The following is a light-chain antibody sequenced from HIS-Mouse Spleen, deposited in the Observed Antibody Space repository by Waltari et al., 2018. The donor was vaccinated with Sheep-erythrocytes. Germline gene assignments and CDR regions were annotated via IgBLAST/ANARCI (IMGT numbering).Light chain of an antibody. V-gene: IGLV2-14*01. Sequence: QSALTQPVSVSGSPGQSITISCTGTSRDVGGYNYVPWYQQHPGKAPKLMIYEVSNRPSGVSNRFSGSKSGNTASLTISGLQAEDEADYYCSSYTSSSTWVFGGGTKLTVL. CDR1: SRDVGGYNY. CDR3: SSYTSSSTWV. J-gene: IGLJ3*02. CDR2: EVS.